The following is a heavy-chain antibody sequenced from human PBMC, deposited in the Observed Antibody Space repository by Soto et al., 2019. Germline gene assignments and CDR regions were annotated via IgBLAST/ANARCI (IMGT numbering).Heavy chain of an antibody. Sequence: QVQLVQSGAEVKKPRASVKVSCKASGYTFTSYGISWVRQAPGQGLEWMGWISAYNGNTNYAQKLQGRVTMTTDTSTSTAYMELRSLRSDDTAVYYCARVRDIVVVPAAIGAFDIWGQGTMVTVSS. CDR1: GYTFTSYG. V-gene: IGHV1-18*01. J-gene: IGHJ3*02. CDR2: ISAYNGNT. D-gene: IGHD2-2*01. CDR3: ARVRDIVVVPAAIGAFDI.